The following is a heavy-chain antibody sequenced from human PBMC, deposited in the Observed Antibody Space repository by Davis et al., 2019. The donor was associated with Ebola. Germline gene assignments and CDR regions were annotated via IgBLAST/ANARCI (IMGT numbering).Heavy chain of an antibody. CDR3: ARQGCQQTTIDY. J-gene: IGHJ4*02. CDR1: AYSSTSYC. CDR2: IHPGDSDT. Sequence: SSYASAYSSTSYCIVCVRHTPAKGLEWMGIIHPGDSDTRYSPYFLRQVTIPADKSISTAYLQWSGLKCTETAMYYCARQGCQQTTIDYWGQGTLVTVSS. D-gene: IGHD1/OR15-1a*01. V-gene: IGHV5-51*01.